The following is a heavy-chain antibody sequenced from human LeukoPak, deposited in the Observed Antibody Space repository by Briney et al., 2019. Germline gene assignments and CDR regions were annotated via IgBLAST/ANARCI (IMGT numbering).Heavy chain of an antibody. Sequence: ASVKVSCKASGYTFTSYDINWVRQATGQGLEWMGWISTYNDNANYAQKVQGRVTMTTDTSTSTAYMELRSLRSDDTAVYYCARDFSSGWLYWSGPAGYWGQGTLVTVSS. CDR1: GYTFTSYD. CDR2: ISTYNDNA. J-gene: IGHJ4*02. CDR3: ARDFSSGWLYWSGPAGY. D-gene: IGHD6-19*01. V-gene: IGHV1-18*01.